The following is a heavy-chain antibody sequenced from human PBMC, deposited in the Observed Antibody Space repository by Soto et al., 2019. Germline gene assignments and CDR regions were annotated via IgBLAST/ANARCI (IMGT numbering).Heavy chain of an antibody. J-gene: IGHJ4*02. CDR1: GFTFSGYG. V-gene: IGHV3-33*01. CDR3: ARDGVGATTFFGYFDY. D-gene: IGHD1-26*01. CDR2: TRNDGSNT. Sequence: QVQLVESGGGVVQPGRSLRLSCAASGFTFSGYGMHWVRQAPGKGLEWVAITRNDGSNTYYADSVRCRFTISRDNSKKTLYLQMDSLRAEDTAVYYCARDGVGATTFFGYFDYWGQGTMVTVSS.